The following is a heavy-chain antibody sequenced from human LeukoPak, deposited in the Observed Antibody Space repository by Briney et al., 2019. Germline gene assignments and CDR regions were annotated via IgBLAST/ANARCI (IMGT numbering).Heavy chain of an antibody. V-gene: IGHV4-34*01. J-gene: IGHJ4*02. CDR1: GGSFCGYY. CDR2: INRSGST. Sequence: SETLSLTCAVYGGSFCGYYWSWIRQPPGKGLEWIGEINRSGSTNYNPSLKSRVTIPVDTSKNKFSLKLSTVTAADTAVYYCARALSAPAWDFDYWGQGTLVTVSS. CDR3: ARALSAPAWDFDY. D-gene: IGHD5/OR15-5a*01.